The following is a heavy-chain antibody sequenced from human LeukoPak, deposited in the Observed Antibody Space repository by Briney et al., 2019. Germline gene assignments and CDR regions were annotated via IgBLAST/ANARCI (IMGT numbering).Heavy chain of an antibody. CDR1: GYSISSGYY. J-gene: IGHJ4*02. CDR3: ARSPGYSSDFSFDY. Sequence: PSETLSLTCTVSGYSISSGYYWGWIRQPPGKGLEWIGSIYHSGSTYYNPSLKSRVTISVDTSKNQFSLKLSSVTAADTAVYYCARSPGYSSDFSFDYWGQGTLVTVSS. CDR2: IYHSGST. V-gene: IGHV4-38-2*02. D-gene: IGHD6-19*01.